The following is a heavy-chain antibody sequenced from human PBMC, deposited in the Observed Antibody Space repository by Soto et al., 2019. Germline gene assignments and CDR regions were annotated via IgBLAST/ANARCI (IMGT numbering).Heavy chain of an antibody. CDR2: IKGSVDGATT. CDR1: GFNFNEDW. Sequence: GGSLRLSCAASGFNFNEDWISWVRQAPGKGLEWVGRIKGSVDGATTDYAPPVNGRFTILRDISENKIFLELNGLTVDDTAVYYCARAREPEYSCSIFFDYGGRGTVVTVFS. D-gene: IGHD6-6*01. CDR3: ARAREPEYSCSIFFDY. J-gene: IGHJ4*02. V-gene: IGHV3-15*01.